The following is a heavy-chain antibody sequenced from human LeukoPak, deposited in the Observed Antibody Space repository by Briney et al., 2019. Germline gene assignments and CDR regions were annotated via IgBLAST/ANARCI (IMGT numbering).Heavy chain of an antibody. J-gene: IGHJ4*02. CDR3: ARDRLYYFDY. V-gene: IGHV4-59*01. CDR1: GGSISSYY. Sequence: PSETLSLTCTVSGGSISSYYWSWIRQPPGKGLEWIGYIYYSGTTNYNPSLKSRVTISVDTSKNQSSLNLSSVTAADTAVYYCARDRLYYFDYWGQGTLVTVSS. CDR2: IYYSGTT.